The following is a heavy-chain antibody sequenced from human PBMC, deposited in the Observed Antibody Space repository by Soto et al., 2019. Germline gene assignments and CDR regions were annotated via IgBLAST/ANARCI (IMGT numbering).Heavy chain of an antibody. V-gene: IGHV3-30-3*01. Sequence: QVQLVESGGGVVQPGRSLRLSCAASGFTFSSYAVHWDRQAPGKGLEWVAVISYDGSNKYYADSVKGRFTVSRDNSKNTLYLQMSSLRAEDTAVYYCAREYSLAVLAPGYWGQGTLVTVSS. CDR2: ISYDGSNK. J-gene: IGHJ4*02. CDR3: AREYSLAVLAPGY. CDR1: GFTFSSYA. D-gene: IGHD2-8*02.